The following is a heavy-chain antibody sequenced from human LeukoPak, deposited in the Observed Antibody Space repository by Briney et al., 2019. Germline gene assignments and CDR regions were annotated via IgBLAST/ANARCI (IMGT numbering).Heavy chain of an antibody. J-gene: IGHJ4*02. CDR3: ARDSDWAFDY. Sequence: GGSLRLSCAATGFTFNTYSMNWVRQAPGKGLEWLSYVKSGNYDIQYADSVTGRFTVSRDSATNSLYLQMNDLKAEDTAVYYCARDSDWAFDYWGQGSLVTVSS. V-gene: IGHV3-48*01. D-gene: IGHD3-9*01. CDR2: VKSGNYDI. CDR1: GFTFNTYS.